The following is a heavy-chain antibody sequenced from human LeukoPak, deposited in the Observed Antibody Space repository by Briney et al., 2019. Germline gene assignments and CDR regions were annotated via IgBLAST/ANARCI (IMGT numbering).Heavy chain of an antibody. V-gene: IGHV4-30-4*01. CDR1: AGSITSGDYW. D-gene: IGHD3-10*01. Sequence: KTSQTLSLNCSVSAGSITSGDYWWPWIRQPPGKGLERIGYSYNSESAHNNPSLENRLSISVGTSKSQFSLRLSAVTAADTAVYYCATDRGVRGEMDYWGQGTLVTVPS. CDR2: SYNSESA. CDR3: ATDRGVRGEMDY. J-gene: IGHJ4*02.